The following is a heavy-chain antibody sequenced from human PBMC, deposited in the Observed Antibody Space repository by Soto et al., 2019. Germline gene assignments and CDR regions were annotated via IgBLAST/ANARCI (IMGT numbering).Heavy chain of an antibody. CDR1: GGSISSGGYS. CDR2: IYYSGNT. J-gene: IGHJ4*02. CDR3: ARLIPTTAMDY. V-gene: IGHV4-30-2*05. D-gene: IGHD3-22*01. Sequence: PSETLSLTCAVSGGSISSGGYSWSWIRQPPGKGLEWIGCIYYSGNTYYNPSLKRRFSISVDTSKNQFSLKLSSVTAADTAVYYCARLIPTTAMDYWGQGTLVTVSS.